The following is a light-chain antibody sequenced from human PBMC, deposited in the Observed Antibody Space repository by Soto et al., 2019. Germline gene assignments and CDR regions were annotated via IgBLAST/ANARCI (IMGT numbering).Light chain of an antibody. V-gene: IGKV1-5*03. J-gene: IGKJ1*01. CDR1: ESISNW. CDR3: QQYNSYPRT. CDR2: KAS. Sequence: DIQMTQAPSPRSASVGDRVTITCRSSESISNWLAWYQQKPGKAPKLLIYKASSLENGDTSRFSGSGSVTQFNLTIRSPQPDDFAPYYCQQYNSYPRTFGQGTKVEIK.